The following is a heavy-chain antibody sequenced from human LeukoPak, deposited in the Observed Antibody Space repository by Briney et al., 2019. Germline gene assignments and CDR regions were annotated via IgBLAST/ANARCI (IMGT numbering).Heavy chain of an antibody. V-gene: IGHV1-18*01. CDR3: ARDLHQGNWFTTPRGDY. Sequence: ASVTVSCKASGYTFTIYGISWVRQAPGQGLEWMGWISAYNGNTNYAQKLQGRVTMTTDTSTSTAYMELRSLRSDDTAVYYCARDLHQGNWFTTPRGDYWGQGTLVTVSS. CDR2: ISAYNGNT. CDR1: GYTFTIYG. D-gene: IGHD3-9*01. J-gene: IGHJ4*02.